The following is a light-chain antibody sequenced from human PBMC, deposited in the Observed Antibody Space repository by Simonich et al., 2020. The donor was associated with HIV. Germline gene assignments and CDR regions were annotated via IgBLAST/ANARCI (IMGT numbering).Light chain of an antibody. J-gene: IGKJ5*01. CDR3: MQALQTPIT. Sequence: DAVMTQSPLSLPVTLGQPASISCRSSQSLVHSDGNTYLNWFQQRPGQSPRRLIDKVSTRDSGVPDRFSGSGSGTDFTLKISRVEAEDVGVYYCMQALQTPITFGQGTRLEIK. CDR1: QSLVHSDGNTY. CDR2: KVS. V-gene: IGKV2-30*02.